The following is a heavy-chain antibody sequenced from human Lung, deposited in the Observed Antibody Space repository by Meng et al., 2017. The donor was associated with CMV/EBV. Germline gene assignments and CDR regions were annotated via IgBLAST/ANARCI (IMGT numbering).Heavy chain of an antibody. D-gene: IGHD1-26*01. V-gene: IGHV3-72*01. Sequence: SCAASGFIFSDHRMDWIRQAPGKGLEWVARIRHKAAGYSTEYAASVRGRFTVSRDDSKNSVYLQMSSLRTEDTAVYHCTRDGGSYDFADYWGQGTXVTGYS. CDR3: TRDGGSYDFADY. J-gene: IGHJ4*02. CDR2: IRHKAAGYST. CDR1: GFIFSDHR.